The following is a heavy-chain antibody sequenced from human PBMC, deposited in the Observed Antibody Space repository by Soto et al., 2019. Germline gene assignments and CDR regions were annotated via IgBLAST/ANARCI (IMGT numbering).Heavy chain of an antibody. Sequence: GGSLRLSCAASGFSLSPYWMHWVRQASGKGLEWVGRIRSRANNFATSSAASVKGRFTFSRDDSKNTAYLQMNTLKPEDTAVYYCARGQGAAIGDYYYHGMDVWGQGTTVTVSS. D-gene: IGHD2-2*02. V-gene: IGHV3-73*01. CDR3: ARGQGAAIGDYYYHGMDV. CDR1: GFSLSPYW. J-gene: IGHJ6*02. CDR2: IRSRANNFAT.